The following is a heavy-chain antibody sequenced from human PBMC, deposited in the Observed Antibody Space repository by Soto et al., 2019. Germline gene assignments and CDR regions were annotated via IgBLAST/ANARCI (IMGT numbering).Heavy chain of an antibody. CDR1: GFTFSSYA. J-gene: IGHJ4*02. Sequence: EVQLLESGGGLVQPGGSLRLSCAASGFTFSSYAMSWVRQAPGKGLEWVSAISGSGGSTYYADSVKGRFTISRDNSKNTLYPQMNSLRAEDTAVYYCAKDRRSSRGTGTFDYWGQGTLVTVSS. D-gene: IGHD2-15*01. V-gene: IGHV3-23*01. CDR2: ISGSGGST. CDR3: AKDRRSSRGTGTFDY.